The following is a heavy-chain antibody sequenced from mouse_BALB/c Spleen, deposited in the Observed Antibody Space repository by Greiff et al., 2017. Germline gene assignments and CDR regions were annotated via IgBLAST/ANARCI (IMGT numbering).Heavy chain of an antibody. V-gene: IGHV3-6*02. CDR2: ISYDGSN. CDR3: ARVHYGSSHDY. Sequence: VQLQQSGPGLVKPSQSLSPTCSVTGYSITSGYYWNWIRQFPGNKLEWMGYISYDGSNNYNPSLKNRISITRDTSKNQFFLKLNSVTTEDTATYYCARVHYGSSHDYWGQGTTLTVSS. D-gene: IGHD1-1*01. J-gene: IGHJ2*01. CDR1: GYSITSGYY.